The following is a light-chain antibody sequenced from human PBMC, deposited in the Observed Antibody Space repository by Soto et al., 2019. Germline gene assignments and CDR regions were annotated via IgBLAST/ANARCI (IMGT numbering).Light chain of an antibody. CDR2: DSS. Sequence: DIQMTQSPSSLSASVGDRVTITCQASQDISNYLSWYQQRPGKAPKLLIYDSSNLETGVPSRFSGGGSGTHFTFTISSLQPEDIATYYCQQSDSLPLTFGGGTKGDIK. J-gene: IGKJ4*01. CDR3: QQSDSLPLT. CDR1: QDISNY. V-gene: IGKV1-33*01.